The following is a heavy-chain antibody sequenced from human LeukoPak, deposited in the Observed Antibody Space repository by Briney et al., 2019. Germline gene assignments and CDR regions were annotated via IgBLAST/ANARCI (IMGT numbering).Heavy chain of an antibody. CDR1: GYTFTSYA. Sequence: ASVKVSCKAPGYTFTSYAMHWVRQAPGQRLEWMGWINAGNGNTKYSQKFQGRVTITRDTSASTAYMELSSLRSEDTAVYYCARDRPDDYGDYGDYWGQGTLVTVSS. V-gene: IGHV1-3*01. CDR2: INAGNGNT. CDR3: ARDRPDDYGDYGDY. J-gene: IGHJ4*02. D-gene: IGHD4-17*01.